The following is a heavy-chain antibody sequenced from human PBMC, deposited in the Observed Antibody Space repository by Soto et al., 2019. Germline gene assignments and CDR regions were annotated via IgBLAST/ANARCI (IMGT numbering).Heavy chain of an antibody. J-gene: IGHJ2*01. CDR1: GFPFSCCA. Sequence: EVQLLESGGGLVQPGGSLRLSCAASGFPFSCCAMSWVRQAPGKGLEWVSTIHGHGGYIHYTASVKGRFIISRDNSMNTVDLPMNSLRAEDTAVYYCAKNRGSGSYANWSFDVWCRGTLVTVSS. CDR3: AKNRGSGSYANWSFDV. V-gene: IGHV3-23*01. CDR2: IHGHGGYI. D-gene: IGHD1-26*01.